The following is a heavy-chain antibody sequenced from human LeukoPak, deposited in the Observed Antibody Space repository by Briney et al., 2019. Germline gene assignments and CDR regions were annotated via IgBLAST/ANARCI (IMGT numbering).Heavy chain of an antibody. CDR2: IIPIFGTA. V-gene: IGHV1-69*13. CDR3: ASSYSSSWYFDY. J-gene: IGHJ4*02. Sequence: SVKVSCKAPGGTFSSYAISWVRQAPGQGLEWMGGIIPIFGTANYAQKFQGRVTITADESTSTAYMELSSLRSEDTAVYYCASSYSSSWYFDYWGQGTLVTVSS. CDR1: GGTFSSYA. D-gene: IGHD6-13*01.